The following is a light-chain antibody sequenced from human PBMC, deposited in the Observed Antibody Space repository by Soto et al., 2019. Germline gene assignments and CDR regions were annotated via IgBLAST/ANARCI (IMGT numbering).Light chain of an antibody. CDR1: QGISNY. J-gene: IGKJ4*01. V-gene: IGKV1-17*03. Sequence: QMAQSPSAVSASVGDRVNITCWASQGISNYLAWFQQRPGKVPKRLIYSTSTLQSGVPSRFSGSRSGTEFTLTISSLQPEDIATYYCRQHNSYPRTFGGGTKWIS. CDR3: RQHNSYPRT. CDR2: STS.